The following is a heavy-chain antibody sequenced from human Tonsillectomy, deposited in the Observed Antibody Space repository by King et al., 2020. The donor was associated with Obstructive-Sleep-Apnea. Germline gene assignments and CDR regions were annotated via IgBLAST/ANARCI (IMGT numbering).Heavy chain of an antibody. CDR1: DASISSDY. V-gene: IGHV4-59*01. J-gene: IGHJ4*02. CDR3: AREYDILTD. CDR2: IYYSGST. Sequence: VQLQESGPGLVKPSETLALTCTVSDASISSDYGSWSRQPPGKGLEWIGFIYYSGSTNYNPSLQSRVTISVDTSKNPFSLKLSSVTAADTAVYYCAREYDILTDWGQGTLVTVSS. D-gene: IGHD3-9*01.